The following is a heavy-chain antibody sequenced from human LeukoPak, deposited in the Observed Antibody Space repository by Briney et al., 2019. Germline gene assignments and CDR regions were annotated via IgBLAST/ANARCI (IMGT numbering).Heavy chain of an antibody. CDR3: SDLYGTYHPFDY. Sequence: PGGSLTLSCAASGFTFSSYAMSWVREAPGKGLEWVSAISGSGGSTYYADSVKGRFTISRASSKHTLYMQMNMLRAEDTAVYYCSDLYGTYHPFDYWGQGTLVTVSS. CDR1: GFTFSSYA. CDR2: ISGSGGST. J-gene: IGHJ4*02. V-gene: IGHV3-23*01. D-gene: IGHD1-14*01.